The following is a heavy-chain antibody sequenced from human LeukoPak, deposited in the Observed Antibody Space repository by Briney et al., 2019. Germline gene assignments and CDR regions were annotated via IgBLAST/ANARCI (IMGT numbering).Heavy chain of an antibody. Sequence: SETPSLTCAVYGGSFSGYFWSWIRQPPGKGLEWIGEINHSGSTSYNPSLKSRVTISVDTSKNQFSLKLSSVTAADTAVYYCARLGGNFDYWGQGTLVTVSS. CDR2: INHSGST. J-gene: IGHJ4*02. CDR3: ARLGGNFDY. D-gene: IGHD1-14*01. V-gene: IGHV4-34*01. CDR1: GGSFSGYF.